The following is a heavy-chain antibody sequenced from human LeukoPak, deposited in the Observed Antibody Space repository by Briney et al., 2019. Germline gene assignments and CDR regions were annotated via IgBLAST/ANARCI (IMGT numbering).Heavy chain of an antibody. D-gene: IGHD6-13*01. CDR2: INHSGST. CDR1: GGSISSSSYY. J-gene: IGHJ4*02. Sequence: SEALSLTCTVSGGSISSSSYYWGWIRQPPGKGLGWIGEINHSGSTNYNPSLKRRVTISVDTSKNQFSLKLSSVTAADTAVYYCARGRIAAAGTRPGPKALDYWGQGTLVTVSS. CDR3: ARGRIAAAGTRPGPKALDY. V-gene: IGHV4-39*07.